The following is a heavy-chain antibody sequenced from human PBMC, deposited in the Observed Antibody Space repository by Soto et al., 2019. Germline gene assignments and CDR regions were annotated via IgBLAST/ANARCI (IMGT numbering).Heavy chain of an antibody. J-gene: IGHJ4*02. V-gene: IGHV3-23*01. CDR2: ISGSGGST. CDR1: GHTFHNYA. CDR3: EKVWWGIGVVPVALI. Sequence: EVQLLESGGGLEQPGGSLRLSCVGSGHTFHNYAMTWVRQAPGKGLEWVSGISGSGGSTYYADSVRGRFTISRDDCKNAVDLPINSVGTEGTAVNYCEKVWWGIGVVPVALIWGQATVVTVSS. D-gene: IGHD2-2*01.